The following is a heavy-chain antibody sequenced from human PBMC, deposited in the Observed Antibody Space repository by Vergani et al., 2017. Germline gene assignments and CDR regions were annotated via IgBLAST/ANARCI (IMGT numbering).Heavy chain of an antibody. Sequence: EVQLVPSGAEVKTPGESLKISCKGSGYSFTSYWIGWVRQMPGKGLEWMGIIYPGDSDTRYSPSFQGQVTISADKSISTAYLQWSSLKASDTAMYYCARHADYSGYGLTYYFDYWGQGTLVTVSS. J-gene: IGHJ4*02. V-gene: IGHV5-51*01. CDR1: GYSFTSYW. D-gene: IGHD5-12*01. CDR2: IYPGDSDT. CDR3: ARHADYSGYGLTYYFDY.